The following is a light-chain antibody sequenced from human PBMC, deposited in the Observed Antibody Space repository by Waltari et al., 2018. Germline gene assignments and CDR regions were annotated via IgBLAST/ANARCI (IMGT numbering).Light chain of an antibody. V-gene: IGLV3-25*03. CDR1: ALPQQY. Sequence: SYELTQPPSVSVSPGQTARITCSGDALPQQYAFWYRQKHGQAPELLIYKDTERPSGIPERVSASSSGTTVTLTITGVQPEDEADYYCQSADSTNTYWVFGGGTKLTVL. J-gene: IGLJ2*01. CDR3: QSADSTNTYWV. CDR2: KDT.